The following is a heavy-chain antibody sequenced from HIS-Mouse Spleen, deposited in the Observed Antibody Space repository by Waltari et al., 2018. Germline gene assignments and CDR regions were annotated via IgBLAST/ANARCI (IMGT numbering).Heavy chain of an antibody. CDR3: ARDHSSSWYYYYYGMDV. J-gene: IGHJ6*02. V-gene: IGHV1-18*01. Sequence: QVQLVQSGAEVKKPGASVKVSCKASGYTFTSYGISWVRQAPGQGLEWMGWISAYNGRVTMTTDTSTSTAYMELRSLRSDDTAVYYCARDHSSSWYYYYYGMDVWGQGTTVTVSS. CDR2: ISAYN. CDR1: GYTFTSYG. D-gene: IGHD6-13*01.